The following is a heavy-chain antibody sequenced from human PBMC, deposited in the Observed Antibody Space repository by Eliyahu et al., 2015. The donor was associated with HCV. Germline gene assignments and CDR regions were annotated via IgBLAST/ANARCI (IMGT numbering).Heavy chain of an antibody. D-gene: IGHD2-15*01. V-gene: IGHV1-18*01. Sequence: QVQLVQSGAEVKKPGASVTVSCKTSGYTFSIYGVGWVRQAPGQGLEWVGWISAYSGATNYAQKFQDRVTMTTDTSTNTAYMELRSLRSDDTAVYYCARAGDCDGDSCFYDPWGQGTLVTVSS. J-gene: IGHJ5*02. CDR1: GYTFSIYG. CDR2: ISAYSGAT. CDR3: ARAGDCDGDSCFYDP.